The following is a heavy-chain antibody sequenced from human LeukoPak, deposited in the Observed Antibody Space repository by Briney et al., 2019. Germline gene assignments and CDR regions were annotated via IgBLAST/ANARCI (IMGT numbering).Heavy chain of an antibody. D-gene: IGHD3-10*01. CDR2: INQDGGEK. V-gene: IGHV3-7*01. CDR1: GFTFDDYW. J-gene: IGHJ4*02. CDR3: ARGGGSGSYYNEYFDY. Sequence: GGSLRLSCGASGFTFDDYWMSWVRQAPGQGLEWVANINQDGGEKYYLDSAKGRFTISRDNAKNSLYLQMNSLRAEDTAVYYCARGGGSGSYYNEYFDYWGQGTLVTVSS.